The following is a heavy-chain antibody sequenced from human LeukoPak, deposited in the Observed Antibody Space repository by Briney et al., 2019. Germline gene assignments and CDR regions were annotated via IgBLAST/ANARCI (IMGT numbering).Heavy chain of an antibody. V-gene: IGHV3-15*05. J-gene: IGHJ4*02. CDR3: LIFPGR. D-gene: IGHD3-3*01. CDR1: GFSVINAW. CDR2: IKSRADGGTT. Sequence: GGSLRLSCAASGFSVINAWMSWVRPAPGQGLEWVGRIKSRADGGTTGYAAHVEGRFSISRDESENTLYLQMNSLQIDDTALYNCLIFPGRWGQGTLVTVSS.